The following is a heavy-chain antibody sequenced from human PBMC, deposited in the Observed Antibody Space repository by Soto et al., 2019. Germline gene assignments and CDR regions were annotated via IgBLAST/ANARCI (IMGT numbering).Heavy chain of an antibody. V-gene: IGHV3-21*01. CDR3: AREAIVVVVAATEGWPNYYYYYMDV. CDR1: GFTFSSYS. CDR2: ISSSSSYI. J-gene: IGHJ6*03. Sequence: GGSLRLSCAASGFTFSSYSMNWVRQAPGKGLEWVSSISSSSSYIYYADSVKGRFTISRDNAKNSLYLQMNSLRAEDTAVYYCAREAIVVVVAATEGWPNYYYYYMDVWGKGTTVTVSS. D-gene: IGHD2-15*01.